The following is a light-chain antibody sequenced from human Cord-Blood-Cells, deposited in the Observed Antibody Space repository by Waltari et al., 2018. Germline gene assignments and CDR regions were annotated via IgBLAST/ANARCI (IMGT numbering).Light chain of an antibody. Sequence: SYELTQPPSVSVSPGQTARITCSGDALPKQYAYWYQQKPGQAPVLVIYKDSVRPSGIPERFSGSSSGTTVTLTISRVQAEDEADYYCQSADSSGTYVVFGGGTKLTVL. J-gene: IGLJ2*01. CDR2: KDS. V-gene: IGLV3-25*03. CDR1: ALPKQY. CDR3: QSADSSGTYVV.